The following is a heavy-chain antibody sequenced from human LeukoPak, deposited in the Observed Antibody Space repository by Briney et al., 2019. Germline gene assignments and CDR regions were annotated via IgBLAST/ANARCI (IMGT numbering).Heavy chain of an antibody. D-gene: IGHD3-22*01. Sequence: ASVTVSCKASGYTFTSYGISWVRQAPGQGVEGMGWISAYNGNTNYAQKLQGRVTMTTDTSTSTAYMELRSLRSDDTAVYYCARAPSSGYYAGDYWGQGTLVTVSS. CDR3: ARAPSSGYYAGDY. CDR2: ISAYNGNT. J-gene: IGHJ4*02. CDR1: GYTFTSYG. V-gene: IGHV1-18*01.